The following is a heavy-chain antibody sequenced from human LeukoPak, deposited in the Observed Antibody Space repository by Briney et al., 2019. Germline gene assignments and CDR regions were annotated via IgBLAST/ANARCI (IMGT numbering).Heavy chain of an antibody. Sequence: PGGSLRLSCAASGFTFSSYWMSWVRQAPGKGLEWVANIKQDGSEKYYVDSVKGRFTISRDNAKNSLYLQMNSLRAEDTALYYCARVGIVGARAYYFDYWGQGTLVTVSS. CDR2: IKQDGSEK. V-gene: IGHV3-7*03. CDR3: ARVGIVGARAYYFDY. CDR1: GFTFSSYW. J-gene: IGHJ4*02. D-gene: IGHD1-26*01.